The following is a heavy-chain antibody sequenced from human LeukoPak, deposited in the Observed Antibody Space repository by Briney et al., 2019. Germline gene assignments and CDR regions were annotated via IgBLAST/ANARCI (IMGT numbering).Heavy chain of an antibody. CDR3: ARGFPRGYNYGLNY. CDR2: VNHSGST. J-gene: IGHJ4*02. Sequence: SETLSLTCAVYGGSFSGYCWSWIRLPPRKELGWEGVVNHSGSTTTNPSLNSRVTISVDTSNTQFSLKLSSVSAADTAEYYCARGFPRGYNYGLNYWGQGTLVTVSS. D-gene: IGHD5-18*01. V-gene: IGHV4-34*01. CDR1: GGSFSGYC.